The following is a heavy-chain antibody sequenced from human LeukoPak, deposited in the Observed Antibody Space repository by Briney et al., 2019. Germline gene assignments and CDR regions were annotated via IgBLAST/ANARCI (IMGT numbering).Heavy chain of an antibody. D-gene: IGHD6-19*01. V-gene: IGHV4-38-2*02. J-gene: IGHJ4*02. CDR1: GYSIRNGYN. Sequence: SETLSLTCTVSGYSIRNGYNWGWIRLSPGKGLEWLGSIYQSGSTYDNPSLKSRVTLSIDTSKNQFSLKLTSVTAADTAVYYCATIAVAGHFDYWGQGTLVTVSS. CDR2: IYQSGST. CDR3: ATIAVAGHFDY.